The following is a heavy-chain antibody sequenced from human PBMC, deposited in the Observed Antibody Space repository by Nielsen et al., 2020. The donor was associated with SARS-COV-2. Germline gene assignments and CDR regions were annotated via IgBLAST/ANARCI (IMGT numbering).Heavy chain of an antibody. CDR1: GYSFTSYW. CDR3: ARLLGYCTNGVCFPGYYYGMDV. J-gene: IGHJ6*02. V-gene: IGHV5-51*01. CDR2: IYPGDSDT. D-gene: IGHD2-8*01. Sequence: GESLKISCKGSGYSFTSYWIGWVRQMPGKGLEWMGIIYPGDSDTRYSPSFQGQVTISADKSISTAYLQWSSLKASDTAMYYCARLLGYCTNGVCFPGYYYGMDVWGQGTTVTVSS.